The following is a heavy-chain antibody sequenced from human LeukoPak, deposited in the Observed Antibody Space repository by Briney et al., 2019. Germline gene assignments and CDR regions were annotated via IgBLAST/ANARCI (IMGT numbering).Heavy chain of an antibody. Sequence: SETLSLTCAVSGYSISSGYYWGWIRQPPGKGMEWIGSIYHSGSTYYNPSLKSRVTISVDTSRNQFSLKLSSVTAADTAVYYCASHTAMANFDYWGQGTLVTVSS. CDR1: GYSISSGYY. V-gene: IGHV4-38-2*01. D-gene: IGHD5-18*01. CDR2: IYHSGST. J-gene: IGHJ4*02. CDR3: ASHTAMANFDY.